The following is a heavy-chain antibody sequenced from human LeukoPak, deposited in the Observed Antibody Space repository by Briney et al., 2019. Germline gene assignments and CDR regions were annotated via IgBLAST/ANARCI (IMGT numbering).Heavy chain of an antibody. J-gene: IGHJ4*02. CDR2: IYYSGST. CDR3: ARDGVGAY. Sequence: SETLSLTCAVSGASISSYYWSWIRQPPGKGLEWIGYIYYSGSTNYNPSLRSRVTLSVDTSKNHFSLKLKFVTAADTAVYYCARDGVGAYWGQGTLVTVSS. D-gene: IGHD1-26*01. CDR1: GASISSYY. V-gene: IGHV4-59*12.